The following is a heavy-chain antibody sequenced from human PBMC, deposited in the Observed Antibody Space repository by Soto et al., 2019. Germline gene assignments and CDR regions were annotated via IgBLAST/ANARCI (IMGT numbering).Heavy chain of an antibody. CDR2: IYYSGST. CDR1: GGSISSGGYY. CDR3: ARDARAGNHYYYYGMDV. Sequence: PSETLSLTCTVSGGSISSGGYYWSWIRQHPGKGLEWIGYIYYSGSTYYNPSLKSRVTISVDTSKNQFSLKLSSVTAADTAVYYCARDARAGNHYYYYGMDVWGQGTTVTVSS. J-gene: IGHJ6*02. V-gene: IGHV4-31*03. D-gene: IGHD4-4*01.